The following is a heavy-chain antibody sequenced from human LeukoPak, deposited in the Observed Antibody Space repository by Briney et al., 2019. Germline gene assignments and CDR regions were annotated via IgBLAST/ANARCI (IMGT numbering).Heavy chain of an antibody. V-gene: IGHV3-23*01. CDR2: ISGSGGST. D-gene: IGHD6-13*01. CDR1: GFTFSGSA. CDR3: AKDDKGVAEQQHAFG. J-gene: IGHJ4*02. Sequence: GGSLRLSCAASGFTFSGSAMHWVRQAPGKGLEWVSAISGSGGSTYYADSVKGRFTISRDNSKNTLYLQMNSLRAEDTAVYYCAKDDKGVAEQQHAFGWGQGTLVTVSS.